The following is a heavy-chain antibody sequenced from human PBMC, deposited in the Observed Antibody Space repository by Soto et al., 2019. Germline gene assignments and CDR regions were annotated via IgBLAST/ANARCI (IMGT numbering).Heavy chain of an antibody. CDR2: IGGGGFDT. CDR1: GFTFNTYP. CDR3: AIDFVVGGPTIKYYYGMDV. J-gene: IGHJ6*02. Sequence: PGGSLRLSCAASGFTFNTYPMSWVRQTPGKGLEWVSAIGGGGFDTYYADSVKGRFTISRDNSKNTLYLQMNSLGAEDTAVYYCAIDFVVGGPTIKYYYGMDVWGQGTTVTVSS. D-gene: IGHD1-26*01. V-gene: IGHV3-23*01.